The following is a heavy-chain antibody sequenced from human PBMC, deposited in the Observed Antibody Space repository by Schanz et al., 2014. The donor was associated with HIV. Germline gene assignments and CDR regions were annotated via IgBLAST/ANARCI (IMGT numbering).Heavy chain of an antibody. CDR2: ISPYNGYT. V-gene: IGHV1-18*01. CDR3: ARRESDGALDV. J-gene: IGHJ6*02. Sequence: QVQLVQSGAELKKPGASVKVSCKASGYTFTSFGVTWVRQAPGQGLEWMGWISPYNGYTDYAQKLQGRVTLTTDTSTTTAYMDLRSLRSDDTAVYHCARRESDGALDVWGPGTTVIVSS. CDR1: GYTFTSFG. D-gene: IGHD2-21*02.